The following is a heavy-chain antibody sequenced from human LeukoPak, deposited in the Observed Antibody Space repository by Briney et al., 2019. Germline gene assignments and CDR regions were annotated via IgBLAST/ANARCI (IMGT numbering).Heavy chain of an antibody. CDR3: ARGSDYTWGG. J-gene: IGHJ4*01. CDR1: GGSTSDTFEHY. D-gene: IGHD3-10*01. Sequence: SDTLSLTCGVSGGSTSDTFEHYWCRVLQPPGKGFEWIAEVHHTGRTIYSPSFARRVTISADTSKNQVSLTLTSVTAADTAVYYCARGSDYTWGGWGQGTLVTVSS. V-gene: IGHV4-4*02. CDR2: VHHTGRT.